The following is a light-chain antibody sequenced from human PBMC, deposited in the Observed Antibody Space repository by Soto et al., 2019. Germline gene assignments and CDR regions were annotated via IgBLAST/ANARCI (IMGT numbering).Light chain of an antibody. V-gene: IGLV2-8*01. CDR2: EVN. CDR3: SSYGGDNKYVL. Sequence: QSALTQPPSASGSPGQSVTISCTGTSSDVGGYNYVSWYQQHPGEAPKLMIYEVNKRPSGVPDRFSGSKSGNTASLTVSGLQAEDEADYYCSSYGGDNKYVLFGGGTKLTVL. CDR1: SSDVGGYNY. J-gene: IGLJ2*01.